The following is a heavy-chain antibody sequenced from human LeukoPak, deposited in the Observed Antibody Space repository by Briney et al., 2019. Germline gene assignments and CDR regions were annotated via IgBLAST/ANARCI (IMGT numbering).Heavy chain of an antibody. V-gene: IGHV3-48*03. Sequence: GGSLRLSCAASGFTFSSYEMNWVRQAPGKGLEWVSYISSSGSTIYYADSVKGRFTISRDNAKNSLYLQMNSLRAEDTTVYYCARESRGYDILTGKYHRGYYSYYMDVWGKGTTVTVSS. CDR3: ARESRGYDILTGKYHRGYYSYYMDV. CDR2: ISSSGSTI. J-gene: IGHJ6*03. CDR1: GFTFSSYE. D-gene: IGHD3-9*01.